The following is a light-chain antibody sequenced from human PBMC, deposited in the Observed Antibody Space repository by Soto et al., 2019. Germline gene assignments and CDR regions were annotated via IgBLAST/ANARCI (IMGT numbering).Light chain of an antibody. Sequence: DIQLTQAPSFLSASAGDRVTITCRASQTISSWLAWYQQKPGKAPKLLIYKASTLKSGVPSRFSGSGSGTEFTLTISSLQPDDFATYYCQHYNSYSEAFGQGTKVDI. J-gene: IGKJ1*01. V-gene: IGKV1-5*03. CDR3: QHYNSYSEA. CDR2: KAS. CDR1: QTISSW.